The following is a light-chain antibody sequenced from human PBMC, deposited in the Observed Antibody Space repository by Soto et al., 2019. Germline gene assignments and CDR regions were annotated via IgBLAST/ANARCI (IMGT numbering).Light chain of an antibody. V-gene: IGKV3D-15*01. CDR1: QSVSNN. CDR3: QQYNNWPPNT. Sequence: EIVLTQSPGTLSLSPGERATLSCRASQSVSNNYLAWYQQKPGQAPRLLIYGASNRATGIPDRFSGSGSGTEFTLTISSLQSEDFAVYYCQQYNNWPPNTFGQGTRLEIK. CDR2: GAS. J-gene: IGKJ5*01.